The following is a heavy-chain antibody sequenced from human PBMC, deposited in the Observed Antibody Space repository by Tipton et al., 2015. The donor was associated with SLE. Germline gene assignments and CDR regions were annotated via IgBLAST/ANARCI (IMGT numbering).Heavy chain of an antibody. Sequence: TLSLTCAVYGGPFRGYYWSWIRQPPGKGLEWIGYIYYSGSTNYNPSLKSRVTISVDTSKNQFSLKLSSVTAADTAVYYCARQSIAARPFDYWGQGTLVTVSS. CDR3: ARQSIAARPFDY. V-gene: IGHV4-59*08. CDR2: IYYSGST. D-gene: IGHD6-6*01. J-gene: IGHJ4*02. CDR1: GGPFRGYY.